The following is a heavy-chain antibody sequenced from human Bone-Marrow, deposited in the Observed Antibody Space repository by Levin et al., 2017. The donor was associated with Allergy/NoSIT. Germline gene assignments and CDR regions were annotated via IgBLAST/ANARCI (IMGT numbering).Heavy chain of an antibody. CDR3: ARRSGSLLPTRGWLDP. Sequence: SGPTLVKPTQTLTLTCSFSGFSLTTSGVGVDWVRQSPGKALEWLALIYWVDDKRYSPSLKTRLTITQDISKNQVVLTMTNMDPLDTATYYGARRSGSLLPTRGWLDPWGQGILVTVSS. CDR1: GFSLTTSGVG. J-gene: IGHJ5*02. CDR2: IYWVDDK. V-gene: IGHV2-5*02. D-gene: IGHD1-26*01.